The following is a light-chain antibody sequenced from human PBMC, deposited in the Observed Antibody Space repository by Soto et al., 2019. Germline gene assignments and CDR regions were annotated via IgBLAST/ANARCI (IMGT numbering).Light chain of an antibody. J-gene: IGKJ2*01. V-gene: IGKV1-12*01. CDR1: QDISKW. Sequence: DIEMTQSPSSVSAPVGDRVTISCRASQDISKWLAWFQQKPGKAPKLLISAASTLQSGVPSRFSGSGSGTEFTLTIQSLQPDDVGTYYCQQASSLPHTFGQGTQVEIK. CDR3: QQASSLPHT. CDR2: AAS.